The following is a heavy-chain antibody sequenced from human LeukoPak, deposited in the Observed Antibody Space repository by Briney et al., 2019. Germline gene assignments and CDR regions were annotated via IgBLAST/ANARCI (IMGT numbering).Heavy chain of an antibody. Sequence: SETLSLTCTVSGGSISSYYWSWIRQPPGKGLEWIGYIYYSGSTNCNPSLKSRVTISVDMSKNQFSLKLSSVTAADTAVYYCARDLRAKLGYCSGGSCYSEYYFDYWGQGTLVTVSS. CDR3: ARDLRAKLGYCSGGSCYSEYYFDY. D-gene: IGHD2-15*01. CDR1: GGSISSYY. CDR2: IYYSGST. J-gene: IGHJ4*02. V-gene: IGHV4-59*01.